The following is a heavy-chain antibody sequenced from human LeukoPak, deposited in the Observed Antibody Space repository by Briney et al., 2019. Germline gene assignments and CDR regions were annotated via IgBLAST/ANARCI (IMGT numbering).Heavy chain of an antibody. CDR1: AFIFSGHW. D-gene: IGHD3-3*01. J-gene: IGHJ4*02. Sequence: GGSLRLSCEGSAFIFSGHWMNWVRQTPGKGLEWVANIKQDGSEKYYVDSVKGRFTISRDNAKNSLYLQMNSLRAEDTAVYYCARARITIFGVVIRPFDYWGQGTLVTVSS. V-gene: IGHV3-7*03. CDR2: IKQDGSEK. CDR3: ARARITIFGVVIRPFDY.